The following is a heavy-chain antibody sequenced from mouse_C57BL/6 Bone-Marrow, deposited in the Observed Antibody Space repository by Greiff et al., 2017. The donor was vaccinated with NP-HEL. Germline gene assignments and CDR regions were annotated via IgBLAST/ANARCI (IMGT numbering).Heavy chain of an antibody. J-gene: IGHJ1*03. D-gene: IGHD1-1*01. CDR3: ARTTTVVENWYFDV. CDR2: INPYNGDT. V-gene: IGHV1-20*01. CDR1: GYSFTGYF. Sequence: EVKLMESGPELVKPGDSVKISCKASGYSFTGYFMNWVMQSHGKSLEWIGRINPYNGDTFYNQKFKGKATLTVDKSSSTAHMELRSLTSEDSAVYYCARTTTVVENWYFDVWGTGTTVTVSS.